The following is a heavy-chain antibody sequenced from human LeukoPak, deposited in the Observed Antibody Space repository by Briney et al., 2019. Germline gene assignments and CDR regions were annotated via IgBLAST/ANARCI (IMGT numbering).Heavy chain of an antibody. V-gene: IGHV1-2*02. CDR1: GYTFSSYA. J-gene: IGHJ4*02. CDR3: ARAGSGPVPFDY. D-gene: IGHD6-19*01. CDR2: INPNSGGT. Sequence: ASVKVSCKASGYTFSSYALNWVRQAPGQGLEWMGWINPNSGGTNYAQKFQGRVTMTRDTSISTAYMELSRLRSDDTAVYYCARAGSGPVPFDYWGQGTLVTVSS.